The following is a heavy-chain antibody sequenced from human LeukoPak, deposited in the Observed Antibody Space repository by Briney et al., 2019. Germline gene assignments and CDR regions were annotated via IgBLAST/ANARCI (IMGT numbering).Heavy chain of an antibody. CDR2: IYRSGST. CDR3: ARVGRLSSSSWYSPFDY. J-gene: IGHJ4*02. V-gene: IGHV4-38-2*01. CDR1: GYSISNGYY. D-gene: IGHD6-13*01. Sequence: SETLSLTCGVSGYSISNGYYWTWIRQPPGKGLEWIGSIYRSGSTNYNPSLKSRVTISVDTSKNQFSLKLSSVTAADTAVYYCARVGRLSSSSWYSPFDYWGQGTLVTVSS.